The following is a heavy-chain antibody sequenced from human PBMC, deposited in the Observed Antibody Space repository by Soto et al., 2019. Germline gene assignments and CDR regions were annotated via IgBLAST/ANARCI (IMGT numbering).Heavy chain of an antibody. D-gene: IGHD6-13*01. CDR1: GYTFTNYA. CDR2: VNTYNGNP. V-gene: IGHV1-18*01. J-gene: IGHJ4*02. Sequence: QVQLVQSGVEVKKPGASVKVSCKASGYTFTNYAISWVRQAPGRGLEWMGWVNTYNGNPNYAQIFQGRVTMTTDTSTGTAYMELRSLKSDDSAVYYCAMDSHYSTDWQRFDSWGQGTLVTVSS. CDR3: AMDSHYSTDWQRFDS.